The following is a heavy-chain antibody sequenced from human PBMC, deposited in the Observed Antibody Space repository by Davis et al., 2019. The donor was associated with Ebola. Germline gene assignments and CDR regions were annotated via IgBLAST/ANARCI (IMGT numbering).Heavy chain of an antibody. J-gene: IGHJ4*02. CDR3: ARGFTTIFGAPVY. V-gene: IGHV3-33*01. Sequence: PGGSLRLSCAASGFTFSSYGMHWVRQAPGKGLEWVAVIWYDRSNKYYADSVKGRFTISRDNSKNTLYLQMNSLRAEDTAVYYCARGFTTIFGAPVYWGQGTLVTVSS. D-gene: IGHD3-3*01. CDR1: GFTFSSYG. CDR2: IWYDRSNK.